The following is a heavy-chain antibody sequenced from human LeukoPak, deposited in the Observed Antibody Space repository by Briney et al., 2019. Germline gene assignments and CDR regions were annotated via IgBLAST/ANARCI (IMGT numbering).Heavy chain of an antibody. CDR1: GGSFSGYY. CDR3: ARHKYSSSRRGFDP. D-gene: IGHD6-6*01. V-gene: IGHV4-34*01. Sequence: PSETLSLTCAVYGGSFSGYYWSRIRQPPGKGLEWIGEINHSGSTNYNPSLKSRVTISVDTSKNQFSLKLSSVTAADTAVYYCARHKYSSSRRGFDPWGQGTLVTVSS. CDR2: INHSGST. J-gene: IGHJ5*02.